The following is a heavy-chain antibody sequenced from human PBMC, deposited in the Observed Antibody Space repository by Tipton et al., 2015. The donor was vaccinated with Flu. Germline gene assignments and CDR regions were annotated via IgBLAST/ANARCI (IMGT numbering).Heavy chain of an antibody. J-gene: IGHJ4*02. CDR1: GFTFSDYY. Sequence: SLRLSCAASGFTFSDYYMSWIRQAPGKGLEWVSYISSSSSYTNYADSVKGRFTISRDNAKNSLYLQMNSLRAEDTAVYYCARHYYGSGGGFDYWGQGTLVTVSS. D-gene: IGHD3-10*01. V-gene: IGHV3-11*06. CDR2: ISSSSSYT. CDR3: ARHYYGSGGGFDY.